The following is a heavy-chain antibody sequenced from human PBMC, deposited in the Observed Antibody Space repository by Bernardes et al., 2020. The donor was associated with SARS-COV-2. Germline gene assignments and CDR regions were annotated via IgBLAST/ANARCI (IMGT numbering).Heavy chain of an antibody. D-gene: IGHD3-10*01. J-gene: IGHJ4*02. CDR1: GDFFNGYG. V-gene: IGHV1-18*04. CDR3: ATMTRAIDY. Sequence: ASVKVSCKTSGDFFNGYGFSWVRQAPGQGLEWMGWISCYTGQTNYAQRFQGRVTMTTDTATRTAFMELRSLRSDDTAMYYCATMTRAIDYWGQGTLVTVSS. CDR2: ISCYTGQT.